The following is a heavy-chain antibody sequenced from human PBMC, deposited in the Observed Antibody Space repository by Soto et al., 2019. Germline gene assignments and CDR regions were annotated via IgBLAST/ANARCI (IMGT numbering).Heavy chain of an antibody. Sequence: EVQLLESGGGFVQPGGSLRLSCAASGFTFSSYAMSWVRQAPGQGLEWVSVITSTGGDSLYADSVKGRFTISRDNSKNTLCLEMDSLRAEDAAIYYCAKASGESYPGSRVVDYWGQGTRVTVSS. D-gene: IGHD3-10*01. CDR1: GFTFSSYA. CDR2: ITSTGGDS. V-gene: IGHV3-23*01. CDR3: AKASGESYPGSRVVDY. J-gene: IGHJ4*02.